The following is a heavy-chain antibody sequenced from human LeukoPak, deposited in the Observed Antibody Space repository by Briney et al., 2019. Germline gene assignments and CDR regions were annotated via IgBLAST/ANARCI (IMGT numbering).Heavy chain of an antibody. V-gene: IGHV3-20*04. CDR3: ARERGDNYYDSSGYSPEAFDI. J-gene: IGHJ3*02. CDR1: GFTFDDYG. D-gene: IGHD3-22*01. CDR2: INWNGGST. Sequence: GGSLRLSCAASGFTFDDYGMSWVRQAPGKGLEWVSGINWNGGSTGYADSVKGRFTISRDNAKNSLYLQMNSQRAEDTALYYCARERGDNYYDSSGYSPEAFDIWGQGTMVTVSS.